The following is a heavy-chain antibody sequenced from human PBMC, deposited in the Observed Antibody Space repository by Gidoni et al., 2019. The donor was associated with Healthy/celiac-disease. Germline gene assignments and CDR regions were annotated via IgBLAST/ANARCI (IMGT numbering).Heavy chain of an antibody. CDR1: GGTFSSYD. J-gene: IGHJ6*02. Sequence: QVQLVQSGAEVKKPGSSVKVSCKASGGTFSSYDISWVRQAPGQGLEWMGGIIPIFGTANYAQKFQGRVTITADESTSTAYMELSSLRSEDTAVYYCASPGEIPSPDYYYGMDVWGQGTTVTVSS. V-gene: IGHV1-69*01. D-gene: IGHD2-21*01. CDR3: ASPGEIPSPDYYYGMDV. CDR2: IIPIFGTA.